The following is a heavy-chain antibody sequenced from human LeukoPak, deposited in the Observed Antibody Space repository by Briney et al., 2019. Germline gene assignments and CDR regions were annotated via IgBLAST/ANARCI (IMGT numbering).Heavy chain of an antibody. V-gene: IGHV4-34*01. CDR2: INHSGST. Sequence: SETLSLTCAVYGGSFSGYYWSWIRQPPGKGLEWIGEINHSGSTNYNPSLKSRVTISVDTSKNQFSLKLSSVTAADTAVYYCAGGPASRTSYYYYYYGMDVWGQGTTVTVSS. J-gene: IGHJ6*02. CDR1: GGSFSGYY. CDR3: AGGPASRTSYYYYYYGMDV. D-gene: IGHD3-16*01.